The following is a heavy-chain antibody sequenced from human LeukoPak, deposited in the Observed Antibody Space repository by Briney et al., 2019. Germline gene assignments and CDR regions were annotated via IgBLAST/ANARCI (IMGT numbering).Heavy chain of an antibody. Sequence: ASVKVSCKASGYTFTNYAMNWVRQAPGQGLEWMGWINTNTGNPTYAQGFTGRFVFSLDTSVSTTYLQISSLKAEDTAVYYCARGLYSDYTIRTFDYWGQGTLVTVSS. CDR2: INTNTGNP. V-gene: IGHV7-4-1*02. D-gene: IGHD4-11*01. CDR3: ARGLYSDYTIRTFDY. CDR1: GYTFTNYA. J-gene: IGHJ4*02.